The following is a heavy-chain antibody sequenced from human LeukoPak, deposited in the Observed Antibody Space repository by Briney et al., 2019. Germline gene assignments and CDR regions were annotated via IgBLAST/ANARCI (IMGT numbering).Heavy chain of an antibody. J-gene: IGHJ4*02. V-gene: IGHV1-2*02. CDR3: ARDRGYSYGYLPDY. Sequence: ASVKVSCKASGYTFTGYYMHWVRQAPGQGLEWMGWINPNSGGTNYAQKFQGRVIMTRDTSISTAYMELSRLRSDDTAVYYCARDRGYSYGYLPDYWGQGTLVTVSS. CDR1: GYTFTGYY. D-gene: IGHD5-18*01. CDR2: INPNSGGT.